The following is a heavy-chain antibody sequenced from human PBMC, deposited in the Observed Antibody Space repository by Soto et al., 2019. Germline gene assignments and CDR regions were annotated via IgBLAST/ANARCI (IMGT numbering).Heavy chain of an antibody. CDR3: ATSRTAAFDY. V-gene: IGHV4-59*01. CDR2: IYNSGRT. Sequence: QVQLQESGPGLVKPSETLSLTCTVSGGSISSYYWSWIRQPPGKGLEWIGYIYNSGRTNYNPSLQSRVTISVDTSKNQFSLNLSSVTAADTAVYYCATSRTAAFDYWGQGTLVTVSS. D-gene: IGHD6-13*01. CDR1: GGSISSYY. J-gene: IGHJ4*02.